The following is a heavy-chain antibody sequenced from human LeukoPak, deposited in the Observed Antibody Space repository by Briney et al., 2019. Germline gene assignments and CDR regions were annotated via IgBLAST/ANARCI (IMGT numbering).Heavy chain of an antibody. J-gene: IGHJ4*02. Sequence: GASVTVSCKASGYTFTSNYIHWVRQAPGQGLEWMGGIIPIFGPANYAQKFQGRVTIGADESTNTAYLELRSLTSDDTAVYYCARTESVGIIGGFDYWGQGTLVTVSS. CDR3: ARTESVGIIGGFDY. CDR1: GYTFTSNY. CDR2: IIPIFGPA. V-gene: IGHV1-69*13. D-gene: IGHD1-26*01.